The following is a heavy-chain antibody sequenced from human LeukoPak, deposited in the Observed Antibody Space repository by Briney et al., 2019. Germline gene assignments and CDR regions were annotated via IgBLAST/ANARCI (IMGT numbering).Heavy chain of an antibody. CDR3: VRAFQELPQLYYYYYMDV. Sequence: GGSLRLSCAASGFTFSSYEMNWVRQAPGKGLEWVSYISSSGSTKYYADSVKGRFTISRDNAKNSLYLQTNSLRAEDTAVYYCVRAFQELPQLYYYYYMDVWGKGTTVTVSS. CDR2: ISSSGSTK. V-gene: IGHV3-48*03. D-gene: IGHD6-13*01. CDR1: GFTFSSYE. J-gene: IGHJ6*03.